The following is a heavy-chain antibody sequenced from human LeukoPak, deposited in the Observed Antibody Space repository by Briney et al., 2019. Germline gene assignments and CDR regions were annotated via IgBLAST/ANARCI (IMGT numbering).Heavy chain of an antibody. CDR3: APTNPRLGYYFDY. D-gene: IGHD2-8*01. V-gene: IGHV3-15*01. CDR2: IKSKTDGGTT. CDR1: GFTFSNAW. J-gene: IGHJ4*02. Sequence: GGSLRLSCAASGFTFSNAWMSWVRQAPGKGLEWVGRIKSKTDGGTTDYAAPVKGRFTISRDDSKNTLYLQMNSLRAEDTAVYYCAPTNPRLGYYFDYWGQGTLVTVSS.